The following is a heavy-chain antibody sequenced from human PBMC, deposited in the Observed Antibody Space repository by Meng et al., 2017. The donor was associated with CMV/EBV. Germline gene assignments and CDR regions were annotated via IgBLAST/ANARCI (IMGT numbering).Heavy chain of an antibody. CDR3: ARRLCIGSFCGDAFDI. CDR1: GDTFSTYT. CDR2: IIPILDKV. J-gene: IGHJ3*02. Sequence: SVKVSCKPSGDTFSTYTFNWVRQAPGQGLEWMGRIIPILDKVKQAQKFQGRVNITADKSTRTAYMELSSLTSEDTAVYYCARRLCIGSFCGDAFDIWGQGTMVTVSS. V-gene: IGHV1-69*02. D-gene: IGHD2-15*01.